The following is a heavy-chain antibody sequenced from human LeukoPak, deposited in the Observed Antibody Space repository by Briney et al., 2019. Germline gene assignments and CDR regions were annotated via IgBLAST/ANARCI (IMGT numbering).Heavy chain of an antibody. V-gene: IGHV4-59*01. D-gene: IGHD6-19*01. Sequence: SETLSLTCTVSGGSISSYYWSWIWQPPGQGLEWIGYVYYSGSTNYNPSLKSRVTISVDTSKNQFSLKLSSVTAADTAVYYCARDWRPGISVASTGYYYGMDVWGQGTTVTVSS. CDR2: VYYSGST. J-gene: IGHJ6*02. CDR1: GGSISSYY. CDR3: ARDWRPGISVASTGYYYGMDV.